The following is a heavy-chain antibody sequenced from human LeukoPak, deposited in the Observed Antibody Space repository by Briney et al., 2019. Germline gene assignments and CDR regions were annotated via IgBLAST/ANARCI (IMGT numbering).Heavy chain of an antibody. CDR1: GGSTSSSGYY. J-gene: IGHJ5*02. V-gene: IGHV4-39*01. D-gene: IGHD1-26*01. CDR3: ARHEYSGSYYGLSWFDP. Sequence: SETLSLTCSVSGGSTSSSGYYWGWIRQPPGKGLEWIASIYYSGSTYYNPSLKSRVTMSVDTSKNQLSLKLSSLTAADTAVYYCARHEYSGSYYGLSWFDPWGQGTLVTVSS. CDR2: IYYSGST.